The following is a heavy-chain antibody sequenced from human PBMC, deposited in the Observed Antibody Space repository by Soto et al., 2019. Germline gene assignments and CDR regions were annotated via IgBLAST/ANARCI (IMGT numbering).Heavy chain of an antibody. J-gene: IGHJ1*01. D-gene: IGHD5-12*01. V-gene: IGHV3-9*01. Sequence: EVQLVESGGGLVQPGRSLRLSCAASGFTFDDYAMHWVRQAPGKGLEWVSGISWNSGSIGYADSVKGRFTISRDNAKNSRYLQMNSLRAEDTALYYWAKDIAPQGGYNEAEYFQHWGQGTLVTVSS. CDR2: ISWNSGSI. CDR1: GFTFDDYA. CDR3: AKDIAPQGGYNEAEYFQH.